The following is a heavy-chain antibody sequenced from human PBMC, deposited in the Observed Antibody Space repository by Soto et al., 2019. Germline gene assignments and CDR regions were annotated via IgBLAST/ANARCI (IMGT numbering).Heavy chain of an antibody. D-gene: IGHD6-13*01. CDR2: IGTAGDT. J-gene: IGHJ6*02. CDR1: GFTFSSYD. Sequence: PGGSLRLSCAASGFTFSSYDMHWVRQATGKGLEWVSAIGTAGDTYYPGSVKGRFTISRENAKNSLYLQMNSLRAGDTAVYYCARDGGYSSSWYYGMDVWGQGTTVTVSS. CDR3: ARDGGYSSSWYYGMDV. V-gene: IGHV3-13*01.